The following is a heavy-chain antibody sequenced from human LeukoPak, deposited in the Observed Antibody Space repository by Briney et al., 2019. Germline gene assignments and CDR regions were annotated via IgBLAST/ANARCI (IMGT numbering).Heavy chain of an antibody. CDR3: ARDYYDSSGYYYLSAY. CDR2: ISAYNGNT. J-gene: IGHJ4*02. Sequence: GASVKVSCKASGYTFTSYGISWVRQAPGQGLEWMGWISAYNGNTNYAQKLQGRVTMTTDTSTSTAYMELRSLRSDDTAVYYCARDYYDSSGYYYLSAYWGQGTLVTVSS. CDR1: GYTFTSYG. V-gene: IGHV1-18*01. D-gene: IGHD3-22*01.